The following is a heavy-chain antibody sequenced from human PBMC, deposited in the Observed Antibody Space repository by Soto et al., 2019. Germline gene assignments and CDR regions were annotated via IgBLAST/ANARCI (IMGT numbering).Heavy chain of an antibody. J-gene: IGHJ4*02. V-gene: IGHV4-59*01. CDR2: IYYSGST. CDR3: ARSGGSLDY. CDR1: GGSISSYY. Sequence: LSLTFTVSGGSISSYYWSWIRQPPGKGLEWIGYIYYSGSTNYNPSLKSRVTISVDTSKNQFSLKLNSVTAADTAVYYCARSGGSLDYWGKGTLVTVSS. D-gene: IGHD2-15*01.